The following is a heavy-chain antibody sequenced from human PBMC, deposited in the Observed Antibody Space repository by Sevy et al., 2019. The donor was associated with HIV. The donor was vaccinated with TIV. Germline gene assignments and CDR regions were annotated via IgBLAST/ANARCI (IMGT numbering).Heavy chain of an antibody. CDR2: ISGSDDAI. Sequence: GGSLRLSCAASGFTFSDYYMSWIRHAPGKGLEWISYISGSDDAIYYADSVKGRFSISRDNAKNSLYLQLTSLRPEDTAVYYCARDHVKDGDLGDYYYFAMDVWGQGTTVTVSS. CDR1: GFTFSDYY. D-gene: IGHD4-17*01. CDR3: ARDHVKDGDLGDYYYFAMDV. J-gene: IGHJ6*02. V-gene: IGHV3-11*01.